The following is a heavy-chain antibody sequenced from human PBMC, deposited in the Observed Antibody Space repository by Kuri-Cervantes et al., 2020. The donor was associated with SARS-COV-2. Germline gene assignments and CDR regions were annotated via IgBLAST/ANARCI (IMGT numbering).Heavy chain of an antibody. CDR1: GFRFSSYA. CDR2: ISYDGTNK. D-gene: IGHD2-2*01. V-gene: IGHV3-30*04. Sequence: GESLKISCAASGFRFSSYAMHWVRQAPGKGLEWVAVISYDGTNKYYGDSVRGRFTISRDNSKNTLHLQMNSLRTEDTAVHYCARGALICGSSSCHGDFDLWGRGTPVTVSS. J-gene: IGHJ2*01. CDR3: ARGALICGSSSCHGDFDL.